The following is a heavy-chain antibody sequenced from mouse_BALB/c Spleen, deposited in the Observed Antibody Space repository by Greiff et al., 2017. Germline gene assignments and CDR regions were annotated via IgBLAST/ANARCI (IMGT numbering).Heavy chain of an antibody. J-gene: IGHJ3*01. CDR1: GFTFSNYW. CDR2: IRLKSNNYAT. CDR3: TRRLSWFAY. D-gene: IGHD1-1*02. V-gene: IGHV6-6*02. Sequence: EVKLMESGGGLVQPGGSMKLSCVASGFTFSNYWMNWVRQSPEKGLEWVAEIRLKSNNYATHYAESVKGRFTISRDDSKSSVYLQMNNLRAEDTGIYYCTRRLSWFAYWGQGTLVTVSA.